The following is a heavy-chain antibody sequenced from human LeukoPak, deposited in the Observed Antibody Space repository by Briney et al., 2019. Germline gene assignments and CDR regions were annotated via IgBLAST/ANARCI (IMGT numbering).Heavy chain of an antibody. J-gene: IGHJ5*02. V-gene: IGHV1-18*01. CDR3: ARDGSSSWYQSWFDP. CDR2: ISAYNGNT. D-gene: IGHD6-13*01. CDR1: GYTFTSYG. Sequence: ASVKVSCKASGYTFTSYGISWVRRAPGQGLEWMGWISAYNGNTNYAQKLQGRVTMTTDTSTSTAYMELRSLRSDDTAVYYCARDGSSSWYQSWFDPWGQGTLVTVSS.